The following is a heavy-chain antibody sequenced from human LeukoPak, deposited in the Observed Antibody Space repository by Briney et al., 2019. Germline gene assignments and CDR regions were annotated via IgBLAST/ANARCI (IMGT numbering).Heavy chain of an antibody. CDR1: GYTFTSYD. CDR3: ASRGYSYGYVSYYGMDV. CDR2: MNPNSGNT. V-gene: IGHV1-8*01. Sequence: ASVKVSCKASGYTFTSYDINWVRQATGQGLEWMGWMNPNSGNTGYAQKFQGRVTMTRNTSISTAYMELSSLRSEATAVYYCASRGYSYGYVSYYGMDVWGQGTTVTVSS. D-gene: IGHD5-18*01. J-gene: IGHJ6*02.